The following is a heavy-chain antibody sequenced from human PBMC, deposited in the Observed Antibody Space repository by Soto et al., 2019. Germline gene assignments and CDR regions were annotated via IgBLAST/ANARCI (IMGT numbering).Heavy chain of an antibody. J-gene: IGHJ5*02. CDR1: SDSMNTYH. V-gene: IGHV4-4*07. CDR2: VHSSGST. D-gene: IGHD6-13*01. Sequence: PXGTLSLTCTVSSDSMNTYHWSWIRQPAGRGLEWIGHVHSSGSTNYNPSLKSRVTMSVDTSKNQFSLRLMSVTAADTAVYYCARDKGVEAAGITWFDPWGQGSRVTVSS. CDR3: ARDKGVEAAGITWFDP.